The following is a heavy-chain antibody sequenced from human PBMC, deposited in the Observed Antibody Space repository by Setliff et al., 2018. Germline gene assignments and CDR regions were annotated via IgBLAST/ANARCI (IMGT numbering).Heavy chain of an antibody. J-gene: IGHJ4*02. V-gene: IGHV3-15*01. D-gene: IGHD2-2*01. CDR1: GITFINAW. Sequence: PGGSLRLSCSVSGITFINAWMTWVRQAPGKGPEWVGRIKSSREGATSDYGAPAKGRFTLSRDNSKNTLYLQMNSLRAEDTAVYYCAKPVLSPFDYWGQGTLVTVSS. CDR2: IKSSREGATS. CDR3: AKPVLSPFDY.